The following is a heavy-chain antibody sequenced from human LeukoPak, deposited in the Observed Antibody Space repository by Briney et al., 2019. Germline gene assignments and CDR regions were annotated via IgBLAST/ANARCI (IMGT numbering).Heavy chain of an antibody. D-gene: IGHD4-23*01. V-gene: IGHV3-48*03. CDR1: GFTFSSYE. Sequence: PGGSLRLSCAASGFTFSSYEMNWVRQAPGKGLEWVSYITTSGATTYYADSVKGRFTLSRDNSKNTLYLQMNSLRAGDTAVYYCAKGARGVTPVYYSDYWGQGILVTVSS. J-gene: IGHJ4*02. CDR2: ITTSGATT. CDR3: AKGARGVTPVYYSDY.